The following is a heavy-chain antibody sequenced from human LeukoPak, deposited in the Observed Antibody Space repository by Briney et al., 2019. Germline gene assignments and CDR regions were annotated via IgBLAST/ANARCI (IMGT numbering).Heavy chain of an antibody. CDR1: GFTFSGYS. CDR2: MSVSSGLI. D-gene: IGHD3-16*01. Sequence: GGSLRLSCAASGFTFSGYSMNWVRKAPGKGLEWVSSMSVSSGLIYYADSVKGRFTVSRENAKNSLYLQMNSLRADDTAVYYCAREFEGSASGAGYWGRGTLVTVSS. V-gene: IGHV3-21*01. CDR3: AREFEGSASGAGY. J-gene: IGHJ4*02.